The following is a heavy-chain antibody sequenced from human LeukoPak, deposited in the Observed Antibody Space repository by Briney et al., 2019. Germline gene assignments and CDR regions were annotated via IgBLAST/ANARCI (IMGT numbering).Heavy chain of an antibody. CDR1: GYTFTSYD. V-gene: IGHV1-18*01. D-gene: IGHD3-3*01. CDR3: AREVRSDYYIDY. CDR2: ISAYNGNT. J-gene: IGHJ4*02. Sequence: ASVKVSCKASGYTFTSYDITWVRQAPGQGLEWMGWISAYNGNTNYAQNLQGRVSMTTDTSTNTAYMELRSLRSDDTAVYYCAREVRSDYYIDYWGQGTLVTVSS.